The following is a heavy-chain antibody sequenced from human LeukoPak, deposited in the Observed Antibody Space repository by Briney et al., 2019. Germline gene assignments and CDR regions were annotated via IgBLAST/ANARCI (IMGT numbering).Heavy chain of an antibody. CDR2: ISGNNRIT. V-gene: IGHV1-18*04. Sequence: GASVKVSCKASGYSFTSHGISWVRQAPGQGLEWMGWISGNNRITNYAQKFEGRVTMTTDTSTSTAYMELRSLTSDDTAMYFCARDGAIRGDPFDIWGQGTLVSISS. CDR1: GYSFTSHG. J-gene: IGHJ3*02. D-gene: IGHD1-26*01. CDR3: ARDGAIRGDPFDI.